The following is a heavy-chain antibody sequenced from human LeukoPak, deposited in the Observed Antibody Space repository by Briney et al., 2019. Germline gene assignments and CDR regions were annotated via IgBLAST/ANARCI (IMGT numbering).Heavy chain of an antibody. V-gene: IGHV4-34*01. CDR1: GGSFSGYY. J-gene: IGHJ4*02. D-gene: IGHD2-21*01. CDR3: ARGGYCGGDCYDY. Sequence: SETLSLTCAVYGGSFSGYYWSWIRQPPGKGLEWIGEINHSGSTNYNPSLKSRVTISVDTSKNQFSLKLSSVTAAGTAVYYCARGGYCGGDCYDYWGQGTLVTVSS. CDR2: INHSGST.